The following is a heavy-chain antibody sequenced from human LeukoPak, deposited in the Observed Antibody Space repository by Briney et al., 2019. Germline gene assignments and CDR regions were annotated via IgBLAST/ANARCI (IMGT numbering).Heavy chain of an antibody. V-gene: IGHV1-18*01. D-gene: IGHD3-9*01. CDR1: GYTFTNDG. Sequence: ASVKVSCKASGYTFTNDGISWVRQAPGQGLEWMGWISAYNGNTNYAQKLQGRVTTTTDTSTSTAYMELRSLRSDDTAVYYCARNHYYDILTGYVTYGMDVWGQGTTVTVSS. J-gene: IGHJ6*02. CDR3: ARNHYYDILTGYVTYGMDV. CDR2: ISAYNGNT.